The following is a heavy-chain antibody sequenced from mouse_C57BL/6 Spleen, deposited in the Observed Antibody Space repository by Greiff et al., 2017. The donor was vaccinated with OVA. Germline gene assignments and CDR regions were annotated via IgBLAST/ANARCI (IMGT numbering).Heavy chain of an antibody. J-gene: IGHJ2*01. CDR3: ARQGTTGYFDY. CDR1: GFTFSDYG. Sequence: EVKLVESGGGLVKPGGSLKLSCAASGFTFSDYGMHWVRQAPEKGLEWVAYISSGSSTIYYADTVKGRFTISRDNAKNTLFLQMTSLRSEDTAMYYCARQGTTGYFDYWGQGTTLTVSS. D-gene: IGHD1-1*01. CDR2: ISSGSSTI. V-gene: IGHV5-17*01.